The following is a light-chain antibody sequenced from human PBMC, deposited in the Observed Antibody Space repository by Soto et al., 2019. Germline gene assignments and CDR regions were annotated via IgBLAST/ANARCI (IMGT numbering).Light chain of an antibody. CDR1: SSDIGAYNS. CDR2: DVS. V-gene: IGLV2-14*03. J-gene: IGLJ7*01. Sequence: QSALTQPASVSASPGQSITISCTGTSSDIGAYNSVSWYQQHPGEAPQLIIYDVSYRPSGISSRFSGFKSGNTASLTVSGLQADDDADYYCASYTTGRIRVFGGGTQLTVL. CDR3: ASYTTGRIRV.